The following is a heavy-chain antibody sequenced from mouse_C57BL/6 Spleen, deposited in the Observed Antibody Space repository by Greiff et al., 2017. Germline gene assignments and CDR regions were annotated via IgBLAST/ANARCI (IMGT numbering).Heavy chain of an antibody. CDR2: IYPGDGDT. J-gene: IGHJ4*01. CDR1: GYAFSSSW. CDR3: AREGDGLGYYAMDY. D-gene: IGHD2-3*01. Sequence: QVQLQQSGPELVKPGASVKISCKASGYAFSSSWMNWVKQRPGKGLEWIGRIYPGDGDTNYNGKFKGKATLTADKSSSTAYMQLSSLTSEDSAVYFCAREGDGLGYYAMDYWGQGTSVTVSS. V-gene: IGHV1-82*01.